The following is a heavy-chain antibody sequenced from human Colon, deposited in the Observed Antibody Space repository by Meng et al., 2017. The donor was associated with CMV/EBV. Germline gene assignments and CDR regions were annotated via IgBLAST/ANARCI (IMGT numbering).Heavy chain of an antibody. D-gene: IGHD2-2*01. J-gene: IGHJ4*02. CDR2: IYWDDDK. CDR1: GFSLNTYEVG. CDR3: AHKSLPAAFFDY. Sequence: QSTLKESGPTLVKSTQTLTLTCTFSGFSLNTYEVGVGWFRQPPGKAPEWLALIYWDDDKRYRSSLGNRLTLTHDASKNQVVLTMTDMDPVDTATYYCAHKSLPAAFFDYWSQGTLVTVSS. V-gene: IGHV2-5*02.